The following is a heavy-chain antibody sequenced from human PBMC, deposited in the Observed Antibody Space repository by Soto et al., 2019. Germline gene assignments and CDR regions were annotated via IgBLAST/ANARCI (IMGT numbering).Heavy chain of an antibody. CDR2: INHSGST. D-gene: IGHD6-13*01. CDR1: GGSFSGYY. J-gene: IGHJ6*02. CDR3: AGGIGSSWSGYYGMDV. V-gene: IGHV4-34*01. Sequence: PSETLSLTCAVYGGSFSGYYWSWIRQPPGKGLEWIGEINHSGSTNYNPSLKSRVTISVDTSKNQFSLKLSSVTAADTAVYYCAGGIGSSWSGYYGMDVWVQGTTVTV.